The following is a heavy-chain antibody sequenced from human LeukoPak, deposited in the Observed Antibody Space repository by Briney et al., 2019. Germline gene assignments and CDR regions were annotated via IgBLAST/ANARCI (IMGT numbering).Heavy chain of an antibody. CDR3: ARGRAAIAAGGTLREPAGPPK. CDR1: GGSFSGYY. J-gene: IGHJ4*02. D-gene: IGHD6-13*01. Sequence: PSETLSLTCAVYGGSFSGYYWSWIRQPPGKGREWIGEINHSGSTNYNPSLKSRVTRSVDTSKNQLSLKRSSGTAAVTAVYYWARGRAAIAAGGTLREPAGPPKWGEGSLVTASS. CDR2: INHSGST. V-gene: IGHV4-34*01.